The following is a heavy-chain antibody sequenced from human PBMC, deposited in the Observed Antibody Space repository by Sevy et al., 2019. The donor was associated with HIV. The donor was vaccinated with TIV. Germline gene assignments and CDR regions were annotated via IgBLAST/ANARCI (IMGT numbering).Heavy chain of an antibody. J-gene: IGHJ6*02. CDR2: ISAGGTTT. CDR1: GFIFSNYP. V-gene: IGHV3-23*01. CDR3: AKRYCSTITCYDDDFWNPYYCYGLDV. Sequence: GGSLRLSCAASGFIFSNYPMSWVRHSPGKGLEWVSDISAGGTTTYYADSVEGRFTISRDNSKNTVSLQMNSLGAEDTAIYYCAKRYCSTITCYDDDFWNPYYCYGLDVGGQGISVTVSS. D-gene: IGHD2-2*01.